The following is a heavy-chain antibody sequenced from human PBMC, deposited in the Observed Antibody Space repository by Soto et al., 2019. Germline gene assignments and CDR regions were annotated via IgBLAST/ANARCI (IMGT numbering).Heavy chain of an antibody. CDR3: ARDLWPTPDSSSFHNWFDP. J-gene: IGHJ5*02. CDR2: IWYDGSNK. V-gene: IGHV3-33*01. Sequence: AGGSLRLSCAASGFTCSSYGMHWVRQAPGKGLEWVAVIWYDGSNKYYADSVKGRFTISRDNSKNTLYLQMNSLRAEDTAVYYCARDLWPTPDSSSFHNWFDPWGQGTLVTVSS. CDR1: GFTCSSYG. D-gene: IGHD6-13*01.